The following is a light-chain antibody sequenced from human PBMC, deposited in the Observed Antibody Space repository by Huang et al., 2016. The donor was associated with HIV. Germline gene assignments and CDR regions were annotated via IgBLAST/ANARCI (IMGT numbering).Light chain of an antibody. CDR3: QQRSNRPPLT. V-gene: IGKV3-11*01. Sequence: EIILTQSPATLSLSPGERATLSCRASQSVSSYLAWYKQKPGQAPRLLIYDASNRATCIPARFSGSGSGTDFTLTISSLEPEDFAVYYCQQRSNRPPLTFGGGTKVEIK. CDR1: QSVSSY. J-gene: IGKJ4*01. CDR2: DAS.